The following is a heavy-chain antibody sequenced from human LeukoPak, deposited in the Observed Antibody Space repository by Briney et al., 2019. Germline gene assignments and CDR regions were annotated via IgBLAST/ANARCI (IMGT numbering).Heavy chain of an antibody. CDR1: GGTFSSYT. Sequence: SVKVSCKASGGTFSSYTISWVRQAHGQGLEWMGRIIPILGIANYAQKFQGRVTITADKSTSTAYMELSSLRSEDTAVYYCARDGHGYSYGPFDYWGQGTLVTVSS. CDR3: ARDGHGYSYGPFDY. V-gene: IGHV1-69*04. CDR2: IIPILGIA. D-gene: IGHD5-18*01. J-gene: IGHJ4*02.